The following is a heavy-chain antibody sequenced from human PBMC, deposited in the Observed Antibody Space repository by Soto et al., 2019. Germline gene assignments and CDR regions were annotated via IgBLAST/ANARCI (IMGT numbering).Heavy chain of an antibody. CDR2: IYYSGST. Sequence: SETLSLTCTVSGGSISSSSYYWGWIRQPPGKGLEWIGSIYYSGSTYYNPSLKSRVTISVDTSKNQFSLKLSSVTAADTAVYYCARHVIAVAANYYYGMDVWGQGTTVTVSS. V-gene: IGHV4-39*01. J-gene: IGHJ6*02. D-gene: IGHD6-19*01. CDR3: ARHVIAVAANYYYGMDV. CDR1: GGSISSSSYY.